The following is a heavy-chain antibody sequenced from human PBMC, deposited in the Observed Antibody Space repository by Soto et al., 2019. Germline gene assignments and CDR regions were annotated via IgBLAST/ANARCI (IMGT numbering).Heavy chain of an antibody. D-gene: IGHD2-15*01. CDR1: AGSMRNYY. CDR3: SRDVSCSGGSCYPNDWFDP. Sequence: QVQLQQSGPGLVKPSETLSLTCSVSAGSMRNYYWSWIRQPPGKGLEWIGNVDDSGTTKYNPSLRSRVTISVDTSTNQFSLKLSSVIAADTAVYYFSRDVSCSGGSCYPNDWFDPWGQGTLVTVSS. V-gene: IGHV4-59*01. J-gene: IGHJ5*02. CDR2: VDDSGTT.